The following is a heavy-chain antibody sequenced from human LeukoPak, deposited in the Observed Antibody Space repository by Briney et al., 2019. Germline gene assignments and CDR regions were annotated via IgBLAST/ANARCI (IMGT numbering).Heavy chain of an antibody. V-gene: IGHV3-66*02. CDR1: AFTLSSNY. D-gene: IGHD6-6*01. Sequence: GRSLRLSCAASAFTLSSNYMSWVRQAPGKGLEWVSVIYRGGSTYHADSVKGRFTISRDNPKNTLYLQMNSLRAEDTAVYYCASGYSSSWFVYWGQGTLVTLSS. J-gene: IGHJ4*02. CDR3: ASGYSSSWFVY. CDR2: IYRGGST.